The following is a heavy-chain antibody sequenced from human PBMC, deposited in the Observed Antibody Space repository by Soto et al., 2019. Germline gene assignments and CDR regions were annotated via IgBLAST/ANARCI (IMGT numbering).Heavy chain of an antibody. V-gene: IGHV3-23*01. D-gene: IGHD2-15*01. CDR1: GFTFSSYA. CDR3: VKDDRILGRRYFDL. J-gene: IGHJ2*01. Sequence: EEQLLESGGGLIQPGGSLRLACAASGFTFSSYAMTWVRQAPGKGLGWVSSISFSDGGTYYADSVKGRLTISRDNSKNTLFLQMNRLRVEDTAVYYCVKDDRILGRRYFDLWGRGTLVTVSS. CDR2: ISFSDGGT.